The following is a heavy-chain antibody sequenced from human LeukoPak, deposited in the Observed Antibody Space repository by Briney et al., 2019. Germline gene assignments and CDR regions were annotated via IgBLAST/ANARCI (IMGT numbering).Heavy chain of an antibody. Sequence: ASVKVSCKASGYTFTSYDINWVRQATGQGLEWMGWMNPNSGNTGYAQKFQGRVTMTRNTSISTAYMELSSLRSEDTAAYYCARKLIRSGCTTFDPWGQGTLVTVSS. D-gene: IGHD2-2*01. CDR2: MNPNSGNT. V-gene: IGHV1-8*01. CDR3: ARKLIRSGCTTFDP. CDR1: GYTFTSYD. J-gene: IGHJ5*02.